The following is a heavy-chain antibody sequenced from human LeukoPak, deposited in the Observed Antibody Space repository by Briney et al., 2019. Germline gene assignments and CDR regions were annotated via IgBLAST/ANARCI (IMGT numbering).Heavy chain of an antibody. CDR1: GFTFSSYV. CDR3: AKDRDDYVWGSYLGAFDI. Sequence: GGSLRLSRAASGFTFSSYVMNWVRQAPGKGLEWVSAISGSGGSTYYADSVKGRFTISRDNSKKTLYLQMNSLRAEDTAVFYCAKDRDDYVWGSYLGAFDIWGQGTMVTVSS. V-gene: IGHV3-23*01. D-gene: IGHD3-16*01. J-gene: IGHJ3*02. CDR2: ISGSGGST.